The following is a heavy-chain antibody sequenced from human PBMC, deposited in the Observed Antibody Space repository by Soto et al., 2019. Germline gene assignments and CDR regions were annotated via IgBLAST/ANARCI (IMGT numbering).Heavy chain of an antibody. Sequence: GGSLRLSCAASGFTFGSYWMSWVRQAPGKGLEWVANIKQDGSEKYYVDSVKGRFTITRDNAKNSLYLQMNSLRAEDTAVYYCARDPFTIIGVVFIGYFDYWGQGTMVTVSS. V-gene: IGHV3-7*03. CDR3: ARDPFTIIGVVFIGYFDY. D-gene: IGHD3-3*01. J-gene: IGHJ4*02. CDR1: GFTFGSYW. CDR2: IKQDGSEK.